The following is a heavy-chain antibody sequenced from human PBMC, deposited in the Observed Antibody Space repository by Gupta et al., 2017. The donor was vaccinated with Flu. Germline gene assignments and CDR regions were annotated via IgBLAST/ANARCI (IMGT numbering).Heavy chain of an antibody. D-gene: IGHD1-26*01. J-gene: IGHJ3*02. CDR1: GGTFSSCT. Sequence: QVQLVQSGAEVKKPGSSVKVSCKASGGTFSSCTISWVRQAPGQGLEWMGRIIPILGIANDAQKFQGRVTITADKSTSKAYMELSSLRSEDTAVYYCARDGGIIGVGATLGGCTFDIWGQGTMVTGSS. V-gene: IGHV1-69*08. CDR2: IIPILGIA. CDR3: ARDGGIIGVGATLGGCTFDI.